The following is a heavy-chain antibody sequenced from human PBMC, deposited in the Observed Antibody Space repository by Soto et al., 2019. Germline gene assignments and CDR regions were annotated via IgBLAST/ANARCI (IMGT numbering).Heavy chain of an antibody. Sequence: SETLSLTCAVYGGSFSGYYWSWIRQPPGKGLEWIGEINHSGSTNYNPSLKSRVTISVDTSKNQFSLKLSSVTAADTAVYYWARALVYGDYDAFDIWGQGTMVTVSS. J-gene: IGHJ3*02. CDR2: INHSGST. CDR3: ARALVYGDYDAFDI. CDR1: GGSFSGYY. D-gene: IGHD4-17*01. V-gene: IGHV4-34*01.